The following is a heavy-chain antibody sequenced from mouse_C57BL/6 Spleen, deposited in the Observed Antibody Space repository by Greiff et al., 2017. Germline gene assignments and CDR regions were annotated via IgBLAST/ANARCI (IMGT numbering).Heavy chain of an antibody. CDR2: ISSGGDYI. V-gene: IGHV5-9-1*02. CDR3: TREDRRAWFAY. CDR1: GFTFSSYA. J-gene: IGHJ3*01. Sequence: EVHLVESGEGLVKPGGSLKPSCAASGFTFSSYAMSWVRQTPEKRLEWVAYISSGGDYIYYADTVKGRFTISRDNARNTLYLQMSSLKSEDTAMYYCTREDRRAWFAYWGQGTLVTVSA.